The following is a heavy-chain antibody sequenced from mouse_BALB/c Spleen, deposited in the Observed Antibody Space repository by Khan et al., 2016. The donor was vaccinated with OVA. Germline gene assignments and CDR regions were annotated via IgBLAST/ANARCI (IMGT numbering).Heavy chain of an antibody. V-gene: IGHV5-6*01. J-gene: IGHJ3*01. Sequence: EVQLQESGGDLVKPGGSLKLSCAASGFTFSSYGMSWVRQTPDKRLEWVATISSAGDYTYYPDNVKGRFTISRDNAKNTLYLQMSSLKSEDTAMFYGANHLAGSFGYWGQGTLVTVSA. CDR1: GFTFSSYG. D-gene: IGHD1-1*01. CDR2: ISSAGDYT. CDR3: ANHLAGSFGY.